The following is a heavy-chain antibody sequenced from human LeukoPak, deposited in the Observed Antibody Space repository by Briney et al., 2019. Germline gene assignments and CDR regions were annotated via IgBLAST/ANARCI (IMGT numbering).Heavy chain of an antibody. CDR1: GGSISSGGYY. V-gene: IGHV4-31*03. J-gene: IGHJ4*02. D-gene: IGHD2-15*01. CDR2: IYYSGST. CDR3: ARAGLSSTTPFDY. Sequence: SETLSLTRTVSGGSISSGGYYWSWIRQHPGKGLEWIGYIYYSGSTYYNPSLKSRVTISVDTSKNQFSLKLSSVTAADTAVYYCARAGLSSTTPFDYWGQGTLVTVSS.